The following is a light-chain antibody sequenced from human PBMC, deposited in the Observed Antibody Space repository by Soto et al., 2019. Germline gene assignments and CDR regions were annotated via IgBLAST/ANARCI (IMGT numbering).Light chain of an antibody. CDR1: SSDVGGYNY. V-gene: IGLV2-8*01. J-gene: IGLJ2*01. CDR2: EVS. Sequence: QSVLTQPPSASGSPGQSVTISCTGTSSDVGGYNYVSWYQQHPGKAPKLMIYEVSKRPSGVPDRFSGSKSGNTASLTVSGLQAEDEADYYGSSYAGSNKYVVFGGGTKLTVL. CDR3: SSYAGSNKYVV.